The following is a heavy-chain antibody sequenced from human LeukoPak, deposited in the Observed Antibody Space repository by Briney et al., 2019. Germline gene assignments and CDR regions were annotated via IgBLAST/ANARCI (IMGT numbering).Heavy chain of an antibody. CDR2: IIPIFGTA. CDR1: GDTFSSYA. V-gene: IGHV1-69*13. Sequence: SVKVSCKASGDTFSSYAISWVRQAPGQGLEWVGGIIPIFGTANYAQKFQGRVTITADESTSTAYMELSSLRSEDTAVYYCASRGDRIAAAGYYFDYWGQGALVTVSS. D-gene: IGHD6-13*01. CDR3: ASRGDRIAAAGYYFDY. J-gene: IGHJ4*02.